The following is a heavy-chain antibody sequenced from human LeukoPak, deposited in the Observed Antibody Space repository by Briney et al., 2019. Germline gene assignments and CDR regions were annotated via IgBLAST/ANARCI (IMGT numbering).Heavy chain of an antibody. CDR3: AVGAAAN. D-gene: IGHD6-13*01. J-gene: IGHJ4*02. CDR1: GWSFSGYY. V-gene: IGHV4-34*01. Sequence: SETLSLTCVVYGWSFSGYYWSWIRQPPGKGLEWIGEINHSGSTNYNPSLKSRVTISVDTSKNQFSLKLSSVTAADTAVYYCAVGAAANWGQGTLVTVSS. CDR2: INHSGST.